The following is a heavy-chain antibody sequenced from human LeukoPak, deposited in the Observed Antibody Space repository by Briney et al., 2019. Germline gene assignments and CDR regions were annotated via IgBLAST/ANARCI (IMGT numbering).Heavy chain of an antibody. V-gene: IGHV1-18*01. D-gene: IGHD6-13*01. CDR3: ARDETAAAGTAASPLDY. CDR2: ISAYNGNT. CDR1: GGTFSSYA. Sequence: ASVKVSCKASGGTFSSYAISWVRQAPGQGLEWMGWISAYNGNTNYAQKLQGRVTMTTDTSTSTAYMELRSLRSDDTAVYYCARDETAAAGTAASPLDYWGQGTLVTVSS. J-gene: IGHJ4*02.